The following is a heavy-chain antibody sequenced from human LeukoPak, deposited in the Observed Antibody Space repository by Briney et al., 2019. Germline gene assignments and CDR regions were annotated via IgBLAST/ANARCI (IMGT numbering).Heavy chain of an antibody. CDR1: GFTFSSCW. Sequence: GGPLRLSCAASGFTFSSCWMHWVRQAPGKGLVWLSRINSDGSSTSYADSVKGRFTISRDNAKNTLYLQMNSLRAEDTAVYYCASVVGGYYPPVEGFDMWGQGTTVTVSS. CDR3: ASVVGGYYPPVEGFDM. V-gene: IGHV3-74*01. D-gene: IGHD3-3*01. CDR2: INSDGSST. J-gene: IGHJ3*02.